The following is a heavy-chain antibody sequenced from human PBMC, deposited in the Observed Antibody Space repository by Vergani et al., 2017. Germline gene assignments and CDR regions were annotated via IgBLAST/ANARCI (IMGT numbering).Heavy chain of an antibody. V-gene: IGHV3-21*04. J-gene: IGHJ6*02. CDR1: GFTFSDFS. Sequence: VQLVESGGGLVKPGGSLRLSCAASGFTFSDFSMSWVRQAPGKGLEWVAFIGSSGPYINYADSVKGRFIISRDNSKNTLYLQMNSLRAEDTAVYYCAKDNRTPYYDILTGYYRHYYYGMDVWGQGTTVTVSS. CDR2: IGSSGPYI. D-gene: IGHD3-9*01. CDR3: AKDNRTPYYDILTGYYRHYYYGMDV.